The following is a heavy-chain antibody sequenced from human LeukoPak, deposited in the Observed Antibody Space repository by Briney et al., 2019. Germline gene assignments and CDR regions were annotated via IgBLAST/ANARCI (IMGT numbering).Heavy chain of an antibody. J-gene: IGHJ4*02. CDR3: ARNFPGVGCSGGSCYDY. V-gene: IGHV4-34*01. CDR1: GGSFSGYY. Sequence: SETLSLTCAVYGGSFSGYYWSWIRQPPGKGLEWIGEINHSGSTNYNPSLKSRVTISVDTSKNQFSLKLCSVTAADTAVYYCARNFPGVGCSGGSCYDYWGQGTLVTVSS. D-gene: IGHD2-15*01. CDR2: INHSGST.